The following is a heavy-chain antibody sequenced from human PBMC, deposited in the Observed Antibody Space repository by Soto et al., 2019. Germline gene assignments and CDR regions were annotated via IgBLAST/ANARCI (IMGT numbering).Heavy chain of an antibody. Sequence: QVQLAQSANEVKKPGASVRVSCKAAGYTFIRYGIAWVRQAPGQGIEWMGWISPYNDYTVYAQKFQGRVSMTADTSTIAVYMNLRGLKFDDRAVYYCATGGYYDKPWVKLSQYGMDVWGQGTSVSVSS. V-gene: IGHV1-18*01. D-gene: IGHD3-16*01. J-gene: IGHJ6*02. CDR3: ATGGYYDKPWVKLSQYGMDV. CDR2: ISPYNDYT. CDR1: GYTFIRYG.